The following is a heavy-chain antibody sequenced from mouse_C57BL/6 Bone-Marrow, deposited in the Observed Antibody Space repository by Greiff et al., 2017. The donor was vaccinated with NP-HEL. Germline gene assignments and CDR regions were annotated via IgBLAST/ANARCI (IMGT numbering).Heavy chain of an antibody. CDR2: IYPGDGDT. J-gene: IGHJ3*01. D-gene: IGHD1-1*01. V-gene: IGHV1-80*01. CDR1: GYAFSSYW. Sequence: QVHVKQSGAELVKPGASVKISCKASGYAFSSYWMNWVKQRPGKGLEWIGQIYPGDGDTNYNGKFKGKATLTADKSSSTAYMQLSSLTSEDSAVYFCARSPYYYGSSWFAYWGQGTLVTVSA. CDR3: ARSPYYYGSSWFAY.